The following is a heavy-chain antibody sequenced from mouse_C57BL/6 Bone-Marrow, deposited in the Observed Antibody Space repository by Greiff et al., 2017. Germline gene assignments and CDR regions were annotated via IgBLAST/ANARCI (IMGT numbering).Heavy chain of an antibody. J-gene: IGHJ2*01. D-gene: IGHD1-1*01. CDR1: GFTFSDYY. V-gene: IGHV5-12*01. CDR3: ARSYYYGSSPDY. Sequence: EVMLVESGGGLVQPGGSLKLSCAASGFTFSDYYMYWVRQTPEKRLEWVAYISNGGGSTYYPDTVKGRFTISRDNAKNTLYLQMSRLKSEDTAMYYCARSYYYGSSPDYWCQGTTLTVSS. CDR2: ISNGGGST.